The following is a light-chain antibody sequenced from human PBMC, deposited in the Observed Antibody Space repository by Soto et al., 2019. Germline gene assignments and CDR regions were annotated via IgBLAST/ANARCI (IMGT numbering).Light chain of an antibody. CDR3: QHYYESSAT. CDR2: SAS. Sequence: AIRLTQSPSSFSASPGDRVTITCRASQDIGTYLAWYQHSPGSAPKLLIYSASTVQSGVPSGFSGSGSGTESTLIINHIRSGDFATYYGQHYYESSATFGQGTRAEIK. J-gene: IGKJ1*01. CDR1: QDIGTY. V-gene: IGKV1-8*01.